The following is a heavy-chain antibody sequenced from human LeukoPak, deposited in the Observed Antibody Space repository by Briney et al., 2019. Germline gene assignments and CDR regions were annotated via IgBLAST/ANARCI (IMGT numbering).Heavy chain of an antibody. CDR3: AKAVRQWLAFYFDY. V-gene: IGHV3-23*01. CDR1: GFTFINYA. D-gene: IGHD6-19*01. J-gene: IGHJ4*02. Sequence: GGSLRLSCAASGFTFINYAMTWVRQAPGKGVEWVSSISGNSANTYYADSVKGRFTVSRANSKNILYLQMNSLRVEDTAVYFCAKAVRQWLAFYFDYWGQGTLATVSS. CDR2: ISGNSANT.